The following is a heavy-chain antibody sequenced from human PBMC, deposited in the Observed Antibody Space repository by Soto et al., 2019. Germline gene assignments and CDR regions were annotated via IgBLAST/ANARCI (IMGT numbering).Heavy chain of an antibody. D-gene: IGHD3-10*01. CDR1: VFSVDDYA. CDR2: ISWNSGTI. V-gene: IGHV3-9*01. Sequence: EVQLVESGGGLGQPDRSLRPPCAASVFSVDDYAMHWVRQAPGKGLELVTGISWNSGTIGDADSGKGRFTIFRDNAKNALYLQMNSLRAEDTALYYCARDVWSRASGPPDSWGQGTLVTVSS. CDR3: ARDVWSRASGPPDS. J-gene: IGHJ4*02.